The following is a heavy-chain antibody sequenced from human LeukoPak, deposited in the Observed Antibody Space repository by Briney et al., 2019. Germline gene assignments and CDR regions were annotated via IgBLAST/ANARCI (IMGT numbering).Heavy chain of an antibody. Sequence: GGSLRLSCGASGFTFSSYGMHWVRQAPGKGLEWVAFIRYDGSNKYYADSVKGRFTISRDNSKNTLYLQMNSLRAEDTAVYYCAKVGTDYYDSSGPFGYWGQGTLVTVSS. CDR2: IRYDGSNK. D-gene: IGHD3-22*01. J-gene: IGHJ4*02. CDR1: GFTFSSYG. V-gene: IGHV3-30*02. CDR3: AKVGTDYYDSSGPFGY.